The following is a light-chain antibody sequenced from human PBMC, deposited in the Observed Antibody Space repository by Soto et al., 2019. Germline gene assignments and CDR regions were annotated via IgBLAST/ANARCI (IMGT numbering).Light chain of an antibody. CDR1: QSVNLN. CDR3: HQYNNWPRT. Sequence: EIVMTQSPATLSVSPGERATLSCRASQSVNLNLAWYQQKPGQAPRLLIYGASSRATGIPARFSGSGSGTEFTLSISSLQSEDFAVYYCHQYNNWPRTFGQGTKVEIK. V-gene: IGKV3-15*01. CDR2: GAS. J-gene: IGKJ1*01.